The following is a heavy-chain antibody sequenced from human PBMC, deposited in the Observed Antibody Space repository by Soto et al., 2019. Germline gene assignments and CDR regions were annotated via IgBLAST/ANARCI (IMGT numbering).Heavy chain of an antibody. J-gene: IGHJ5*02. Sequence: SETVSLTCTVSGGSISSGDYYWSWIRQPPGKGLEWIGYIYYSGSTYYNPSLKSRVTISVDTSKNQFSLKLSSVTAADTAVYYCARSDLGMAPLQGLDPWGQGTLVTVSS. CDR2: IYYSGST. CDR1: GGSISSGDYY. V-gene: IGHV4-30-4*01. D-gene: IGHD2-21*01. CDR3: ARSDLGMAPLQGLDP.